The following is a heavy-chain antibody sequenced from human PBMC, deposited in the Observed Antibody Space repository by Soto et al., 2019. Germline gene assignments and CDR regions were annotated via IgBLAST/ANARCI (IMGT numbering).Heavy chain of an antibody. CDR3: ARDIPQRDCSSTSCYSGLDY. CDR2: IIPILGIA. D-gene: IGHD2-2*01. V-gene: IGHV1-69*04. Sequence: SVKVSCKASGGTFSSYTISWVRQAPGQGLEWMGRIIPILGIANYAQKFQGRVTITADKSTSTAYMELSSLRSEDTAVYYCARDIPQRDCSSTSCYSGLDYWGQGTLVTVSS. J-gene: IGHJ4*02. CDR1: GGTFSSYT.